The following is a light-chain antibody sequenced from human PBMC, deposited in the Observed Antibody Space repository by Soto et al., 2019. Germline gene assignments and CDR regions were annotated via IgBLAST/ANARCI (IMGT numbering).Light chain of an antibody. CDR2: SNN. CDR1: SSNIGSNT. CDR3: AAWDDTLNGYV. V-gene: IGLV1-44*01. Sequence: QPVLTQPPSTSGTPGQRVTFSCSGGSSNIGSNTVNWYQHLPGTAPKLLIYSNNQRPSGVPDRFSGSKSGTSASLAVSGLQSEDEADYYCAAWDDTLNGYVFGTGTKVTVL. J-gene: IGLJ1*01.